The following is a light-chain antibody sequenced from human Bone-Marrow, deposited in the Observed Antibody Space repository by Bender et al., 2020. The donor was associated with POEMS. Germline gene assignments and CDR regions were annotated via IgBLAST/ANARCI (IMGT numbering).Light chain of an antibody. CDR1: KLGDKY. J-gene: IGLJ3*02. Sequence: SYELTQPPSVSVSPGQTASITCSGDKLGDKYTCWYQQKPGQSPVLVIYQDRKRPSGIPERFSGSKSGTSASLAITGLQSDDEAIYFCVAWDASLNGWVFGGGTKLTVL. CDR2: QDR. V-gene: IGLV3-1*01. CDR3: VAWDASLNGWV.